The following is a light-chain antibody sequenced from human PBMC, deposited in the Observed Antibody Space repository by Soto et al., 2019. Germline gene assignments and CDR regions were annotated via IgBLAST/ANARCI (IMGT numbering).Light chain of an antibody. V-gene: IGKV3-20*01. CDR1: QSVISSY. Sequence: EIGLTQSQDTLSLSPGERATLACSASQSVISSYLAWYQQKPGQAPRLLIYGASSRATGIPDRFSGSESGTDFTLTIRRLEPEDFAVYYCQQYTSSQLTFGGGTKVEIK. CDR3: QQYTSSQLT. J-gene: IGKJ4*01. CDR2: GAS.